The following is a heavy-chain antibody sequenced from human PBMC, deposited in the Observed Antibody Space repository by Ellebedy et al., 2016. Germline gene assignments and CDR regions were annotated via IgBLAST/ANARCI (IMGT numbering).Heavy chain of an antibody. V-gene: IGHV4-59*01. CDR2: IHDSGTT. J-gene: IGHJ5*02. CDR3: ARGGASSKWLDP. Sequence: SETLSLTXTVSGGSISSYYWSWIRQPPGKGLEWIAWIHDSGTTNYNPSLKSRVTISIETSKNQFSLKLNSVTAADTAVYYCARGGASSKWLDPWGQGTLVTVAS. CDR1: GGSISSYY.